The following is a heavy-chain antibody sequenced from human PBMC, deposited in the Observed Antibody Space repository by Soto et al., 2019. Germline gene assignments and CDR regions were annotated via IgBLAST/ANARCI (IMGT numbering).Heavy chain of an antibody. D-gene: IGHD6-19*01. Sequence: GGSLRLSCAASGFTFSSYAMHWVRQAPGKGLEWVAVISYDGSNKYYADSVKGRFTISRDNSKNTLYLQMNSLRAEDTAVYYCERERHSSGVAGPFDYWGQGTLVTVYS. CDR2: ISYDGSNK. V-gene: IGHV3-30-3*01. J-gene: IGHJ4*02. CDR3: ERERHSSGVAGPFDY. CDR1: GFTFSSYA.